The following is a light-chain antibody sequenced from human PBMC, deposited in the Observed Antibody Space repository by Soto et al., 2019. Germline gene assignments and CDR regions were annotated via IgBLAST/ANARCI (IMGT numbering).Light chain of an antibody. J-gene: IGKJ4*01. CDR3: QQRSDWPLT. Sequence: MVLTQSPGTLSLSPGERATLSCRASQSVSNNYLAWYQQKPGQAPRLLIYGASNRATGIPDRFSGSGSGTDFTLTISSLEPEDFAVYYCQQRSDWPLTFGGGTKVDIK. V-gene: IGKV3D-20*02. CDR1: QSVSNNY. CDR2: GAS.